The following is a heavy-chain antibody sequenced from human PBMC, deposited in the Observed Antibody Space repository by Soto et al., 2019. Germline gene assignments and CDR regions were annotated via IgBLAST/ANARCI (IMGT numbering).Heavy chain of an antibody. J-gene: IGHJ4*02. CDR2: MSPDGSAQ. D-gene: IGHD3-16*01. CDR1: GYIFSDYW. V-gene: IGHV3-7*03. CDR3: ARNAGG. Sequence: DVHLVESGGGLVQPGGSLRLSCVGYGYIFSDYWMSWVRQAPGQGLEWVANMSPDGSAQSYADSVNGRFTISRDNAGNSLFLQMKSQRDEDTAVYYCARNAGGGGQGSLVTGS.